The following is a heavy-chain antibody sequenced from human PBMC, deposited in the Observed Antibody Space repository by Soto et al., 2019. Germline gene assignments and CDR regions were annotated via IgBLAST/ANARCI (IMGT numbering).Heavy chain of an antibody. CDR2: ICYRGST. Sequence: SETLSLTCTVSGGSVSSASYYWSCIRQPPGKGLEWIGYICYRGSTNYIPSLKIRVAISGDTSKHQFSLKLSSVTAADTAVYYCARDRGYSGSYSYYFDYWGQGTLVTVSA. V-gene: IGHV4-61*01. J-gene: IGHJ4*02. D-gene: IGHD1-26*01. CDR1: GGSVSSASYY. CDR3: ARDRGYSGSYSYYFDY.